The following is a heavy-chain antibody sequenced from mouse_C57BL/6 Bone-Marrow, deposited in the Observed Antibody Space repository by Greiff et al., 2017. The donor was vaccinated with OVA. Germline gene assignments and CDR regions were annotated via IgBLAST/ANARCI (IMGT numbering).Heavy chain of an antibody. CDR2: IYPGDGDT. CDR1: GYAFSSSW. CDR3: AREDDYDWYFDV. D-gene: IGHD2-4*01. J-gene: IGHJ1*03. V-gene: IGHV1-82*01. Sequence: VKLMESGPELVKPGASVKISCKASGYAFSSSWMNWVKQRPGKGLEWIGRIYPGDGDTNYNGKFKGKATLTADKSSSTAYMQLSSLTSEYSAVYFCAREDDYDWYFDVWGTGTTVTVSS.